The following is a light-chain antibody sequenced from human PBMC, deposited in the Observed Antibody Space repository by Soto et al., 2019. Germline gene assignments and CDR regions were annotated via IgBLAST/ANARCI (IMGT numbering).Light chain of an antibody. Sequence: DIQMTQSPSFLSASVGDRGTITCRASQSIGKHLNWYQQKPGKAPKFLIYGASTLQSGVPSRFTGSGSGTDFTLTVNSLQAEDFAIYYCQQSYSSPTTFGQGTRLEI. CDR2: GAS. J-gene: IGKJ5*01. V-gene: IGKV1-39*01. CDR1: QSIGKH. CDR3: QQSYSSPTT.